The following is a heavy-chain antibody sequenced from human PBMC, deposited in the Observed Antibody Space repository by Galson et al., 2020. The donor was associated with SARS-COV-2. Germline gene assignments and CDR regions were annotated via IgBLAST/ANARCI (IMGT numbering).Heavy chain of an antibody. D-gene: IGHD6-13*01. J-gene: IGHJ4*02. CDR1: GFTFNNYC. V-gene: IGHV3-7*03. CDR3: ARVGSSSWFFDY. CDR2: IKQDGNEK. Sequence: AESLRLSCAASGFTFNNYCMSWVRQAPGKGLAWVANIKQDGNEKYYADSVKGRFPISRDNAKNSLYLQMNSLRAEDTAVYYCARVGSSSWFFDYWGQGTLVTVSS.